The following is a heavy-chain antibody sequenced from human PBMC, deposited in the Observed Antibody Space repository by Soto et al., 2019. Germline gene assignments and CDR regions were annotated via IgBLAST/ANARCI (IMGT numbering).Heavy chain of an antibody. CDR3: ARGRKSGYLEY. CDR2: IWYDGSNK. Sequence: QVQLVESGGGVVQPGRSLRLSCAASGFTFSSYGMHWVRQAPGKGLEWVAVIWYDGSNKYYADSVKGRFHISRDNSKNTLNLQMKSLRSEETAVYYGARGRKSGYLEYWGEGTLVTVSS. V-gene: IGHV3-33*01. J-gene: IGHJ4*02. CDR1: GFTFSSYG. D-gene: IGHD3-3*01.